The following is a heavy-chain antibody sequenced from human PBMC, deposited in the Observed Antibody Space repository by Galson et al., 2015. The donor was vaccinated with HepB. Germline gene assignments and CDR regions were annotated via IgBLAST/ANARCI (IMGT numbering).Heavy chain of an antibody. CDR2: INPSGGNT. CDR3: ARDHGLYYDIGALDY. CDR1: GYTFTSYY. J-gene: IGHJ4*02. V-gene: IGHV1-46*01. D-gene: IGHD3-9*01. Sequence: SCKASGYTFTSYYIHWVRQAPGQGLEWMGIINPSGGNTSYAQKFQGRVTMTRDTSTSTVYMELSSLRSEDTAVYYCARDHGLYYDIGALDYWGLGTLVIVSS.